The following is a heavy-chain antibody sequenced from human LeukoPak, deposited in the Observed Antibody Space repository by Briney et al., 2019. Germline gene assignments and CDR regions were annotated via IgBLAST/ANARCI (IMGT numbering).Heavy chain of an antibody. CDR3: AKGAGGYYDSSGYYGY. CDR2: IRYDGSNK. CDR1: GFTFSSYG. J-gene: IGHJ4*02. V-gene: IGHV3-30*02. Sequence: GGSLRLSCAASGFTFSSYGMHWVRQAPGKGLEWVAFIRYDGSNKYYADSVKGRFTISRDNSKNTLYLQMNSLRAEDTAVYYCAKGAGGYYDSSGYYGYWGQGTLVTVSS. D-gene: IGHD3-22*01.